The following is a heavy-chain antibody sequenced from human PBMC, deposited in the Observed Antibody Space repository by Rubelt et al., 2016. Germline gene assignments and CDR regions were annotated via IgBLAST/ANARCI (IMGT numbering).Heavy chain of an antibody. CDR1: GYTFTTYY. J-gene: IGHJ6*02. D-gene: IGHD4/OR15-4a*01. CDR3: AREGVKGARKDGMDV. CDR2: INPYGGST. Sequence: QVQLVQSGAEVKKPGASVKVSCKAAGYTFTTYYMHWVRQAPGQGLEWQGIINPYGGSTNYAQKVQGRVPMTRDTSTSTVYMELSSLRSEDTAVYYCAREGVKGARKDGMDVWGQGTTVTVSS. V-gene: IGHV1-46*01.